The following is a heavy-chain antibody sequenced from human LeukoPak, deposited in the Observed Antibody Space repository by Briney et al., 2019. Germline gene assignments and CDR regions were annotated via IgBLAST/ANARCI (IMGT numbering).Heavy chain of an antibody. D-gene: IGHD3-10*01. J-gene: IGHJ4*02. CDR2: INPNSGGT. CDR3: ARDGARFRYYGSGSYPY. Sequence: ASVKVSCKASGYTFTSYGISWVRQAPGQGLEWMRWINPNSGGTNYAQKFQGRVTMTRDTSISTAYMELSRLRSDDTAVYYCARDGARFRYYGSGSYPYWGQGTLVTVSS. CDR1: GYTFTSYG. V-gene: IGHV1-2*02.